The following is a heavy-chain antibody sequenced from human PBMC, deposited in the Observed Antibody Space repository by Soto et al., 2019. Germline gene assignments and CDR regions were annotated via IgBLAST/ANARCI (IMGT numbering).Heavy chain of an antibody. V-gene: IGHV3-11*06. CDR2: ISSSSSYT. J-gene: IGHJ6*02. CDR1: GFTFSDYY. D-gene: IGHD1-26*01. Sequence: GGSLRLSCAASGFTFSDYYMSWIRQAPGKGLEWVSYISSSSSYTNYADSVKGRFTISRDNAKNSLYLQMNSLRAEDTAVYYCARDREWEWELLRSNYYYGMDVWGQGTTVTVSS. CDR3: ARDREWEWELLRSNYYYGMDV.